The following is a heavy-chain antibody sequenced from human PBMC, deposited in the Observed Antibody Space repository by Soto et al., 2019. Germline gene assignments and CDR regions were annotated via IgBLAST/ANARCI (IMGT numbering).Heavy chain of an antibody. J-gene: IGHJ3*02. V-gene: IGHV3-23*01. CDR1: GFTFSSYA. CDR2: ISGGGSST. CDR3: ARSRGYRNAFDI. Sequence: PGGSLRLSCAASGFTFSSYAMSWVRQAPGKGLECVSAISGGGSSTSYADSVKGRFTISRDNAKNTLYVQMNSLRAEDTAVYYCARSRGYRNAFDIWGQGTMVTVSS. D-gene: IGHD5-18*01.